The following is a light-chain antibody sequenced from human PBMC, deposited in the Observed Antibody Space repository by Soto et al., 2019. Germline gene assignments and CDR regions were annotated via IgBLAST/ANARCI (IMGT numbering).Light chain of an antibody. J-gene: IGKJ4*01. CDR3: QQYQNWPLT. CDR1: QSVSSN. Sequence: EIVMTQSPATLSVSPGEGATLSCRASQSVSSNFAWYQQKPGQAPRLLIYGASTRATGIPARFSGSGSGTEFTLSISSLQSEDVAVYYCQQYQNWPLTFGGGTKVEIK. V-gene: IGKV3-15*01. CDR2: GAS.